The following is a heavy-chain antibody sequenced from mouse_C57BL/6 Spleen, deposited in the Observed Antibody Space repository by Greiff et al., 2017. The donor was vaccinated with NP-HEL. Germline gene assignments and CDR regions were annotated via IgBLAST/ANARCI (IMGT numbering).Heavy chain of an antibody. CDR3: ARGIYYDYDWYFDV. CDR2: IYPGDGDT. CDR1: GFAFSSSW. J-gene: IGHJ1*03. Sequence: QVQLKESGPELVKPGASVKISCTASGFAFSSSWMNWVKQRPGKGLEWIGRIYPGDGDTTYIGKFKGKATLTADKSSSTAYMQLSSLTSEDSAVYFCARGIYYDYDWYFDVWGTGTTVTVSS. D-gene: IGHD2-4*01. V-gene: IGHV1-82*01.